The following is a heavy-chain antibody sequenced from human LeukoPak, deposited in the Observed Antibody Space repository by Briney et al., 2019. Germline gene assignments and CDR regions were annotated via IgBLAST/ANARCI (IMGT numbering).Heavy chain of an antibody. Sequence: GGSLRLSCAASGFTFSSYGMHWVRQAPGKGLEWVAFIRYDGSNKYYADSVKGRFTISRDNAKNPLYLQMNSLRAEDTAMYYCARSKMTTVDYWGQGTLVTVSS. J-gene: IGHJ4*02. D-gene: IGHD4-17*01. CDR2: IRYDGSNK. V-gene: IGHV3-30*02. CDR3: ARSKMTTVDY. CDR1: GFTFSSYG.